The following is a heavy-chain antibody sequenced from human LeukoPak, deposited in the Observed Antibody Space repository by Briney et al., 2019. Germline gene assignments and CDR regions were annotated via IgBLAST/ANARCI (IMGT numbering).Heavy chain of an antibody. V-gene: IGHV3-30-3*01. CDR3: ARDVPLGYCSSTSCSGFDY. Sequence: GRSLRLSCAASGFTFSSYAMHWVRQAPGKGLEWVAVISYDGSNKYYADSVKGRFTISRDNSKNTLYLQMNSLRAEDTAVYYCARDVPLGYCSSTSCSGFDYWGQGTLVTVSS. CDR1: GFTFSSYA. CDR2: ISYDGSNK. D-gene: IGHD2-2*01. J-gene: IGHJ4*02.